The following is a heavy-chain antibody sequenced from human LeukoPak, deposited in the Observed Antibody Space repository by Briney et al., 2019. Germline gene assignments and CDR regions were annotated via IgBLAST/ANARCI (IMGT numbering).Heavy chain of an antibody. Sequence: SETLSLTCSVSGGTINSHYWEWLRQPPGKGLEWIGYISYHGNTNYSPSLTSRVTMSVDTSKNQFSLNLMSVTAADTAVYYCARAGSRGWYAEYWGQGTLVTVSS. CDR1: GGTINSHY. J-gene: IGHJ4*02. CDR2: ISYHGNT. CDR3: ARAGSRGWYAEY. V-gene: IGHV4-59*11. D-gene: IGHD6-19*01.